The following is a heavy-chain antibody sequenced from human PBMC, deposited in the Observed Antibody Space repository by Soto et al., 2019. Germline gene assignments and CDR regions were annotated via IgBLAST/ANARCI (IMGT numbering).Heavy chain of an antibody. J-gene: IGHJ6*02. CDR2: INPNSGGT. Sequence: ASVKVSCKVSGYTLTELSMHWVRQAPGQGLEWMGWINPNSGGTNYAQKFQGWVTMTRDTSISTAYMELSGLRSDDTAVYYCAREGGNYYDSSGYQGPIIYYYGMDVWGQGTTVTVSS. D-gene: IGHD3-22*01. CDR3: AREGGNYYDSSGYQGPIIYYYGMDV. CDR1: GYTLTELS. V-gene: IGHV1-2*04.